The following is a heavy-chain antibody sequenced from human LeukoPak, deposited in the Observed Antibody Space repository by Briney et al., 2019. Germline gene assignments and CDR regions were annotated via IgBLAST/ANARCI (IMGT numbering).Heavy chain of an antibody. D-gene: IGHD1-26*01. CDR1: GFTFSSYS. Sequence: GGSLRLSCAASGFTFSSYSMNWVRQAPGKGLEWVSSISSSSSYIYYADSVKGRFTISRDNAKNSLYLQMNSLRAEDTAVYYCQVVGATHEYYFDYWGQGTLVTVSS. J-gene: IGHJ4*02. CDR3: QVVGATHEYYFDY. CDR2: ISSSSSYI. V-gene: IGHV3-21*01.